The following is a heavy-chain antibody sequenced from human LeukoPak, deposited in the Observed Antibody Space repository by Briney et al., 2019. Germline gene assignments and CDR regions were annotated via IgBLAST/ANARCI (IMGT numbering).Heavy chain of an antibody. CDR2: INSDGSST. CDR3: ARRSAAKDAFDI. D-gene: IGHD6-25*01. V-gene: IGHV3-74*01. CDR1: GFTFSSYW. J-gene: IGHJ3*02. Sequence: GGSLRLSCAASGFTFSSYWMHWVRQAPGKGLVWVSRINSDGSSTCYADSVKGRFTISRDNAKNTLYLQRNSLRAEDTAVYYCARRSAAKDAFDIWGQGTMVTVSS.